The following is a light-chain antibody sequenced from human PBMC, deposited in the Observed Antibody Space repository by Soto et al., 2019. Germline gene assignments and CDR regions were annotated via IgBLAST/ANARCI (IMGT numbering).Light chain of an antibody. CDR2: GAS. J-gene: IGKJ4*01. CDR1: QSVSSN. V-gene: IGKV3-15*01. CDR3: QQYNNWPLT. Sequence: IVVTRSRGTLSVSTGERATLSCRASQSVSSNLAWYQQKPGQAPRLLIYGASTRATGIPARFSGSGSGTEFTLTISSLQSEDFAVYYCQQYNNWPLTFGGGTKVDI.